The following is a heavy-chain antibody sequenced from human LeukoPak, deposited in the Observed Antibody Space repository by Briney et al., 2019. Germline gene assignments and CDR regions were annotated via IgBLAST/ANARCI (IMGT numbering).Heavy chain of an antibody. CDR1: GGSISTYY. J-gene: IGHJ4*02. CDR2: VSSNEGT. Sequence: SETLSLTCTVSGGSISTYYWGWIRQPPGKGLEWIGYVSSNEGTNYNPSLKSRVTISVDTSKNQFSLKLSSVTAADTAVYYCATDIAARGYWGQGTLVTVSS. D-gene: IGHD6-6*01. V-gene: IGHV4-59*12. CDR3: ATDIAARGY.